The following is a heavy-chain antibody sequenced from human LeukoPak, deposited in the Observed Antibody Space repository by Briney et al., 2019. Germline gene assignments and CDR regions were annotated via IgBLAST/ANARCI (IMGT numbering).Heavy chain of an antibody. Sequence: GGSLRLSCAASGFTFSSYGMHWVRQAPGKGLEWVSVIYSDGGTYDADSVRGRFTISRDNSKKTLHLQMNSLRVEDTAVYYCAREALTGTYFDYWGQGALVTVSS. D-gene: IGHD1-7*01. CDR3: AREALTGTYFDY. J-gene: IGHJ4*02. V-gene: IGHV3-66*01. CDR1: GFTFSSYG. CDR2: IYSDGGT.